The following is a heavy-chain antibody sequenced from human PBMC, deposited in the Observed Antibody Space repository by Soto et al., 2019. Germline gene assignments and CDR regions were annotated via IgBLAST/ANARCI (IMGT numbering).Heavy chain of an antibody. CDR1: GFTFPEYP. D-gene: IGHD3-22*01. CDR3: AKDGAYDSSGYYSSNWYFDL. Sequence: HPGRPLRLSCAASGFTFPEYPKSRVRQAAGRGLESVTVSRGSGFNTYYADSVKGRYTISRDNSKNPLELQMNSLRAEDTAVYYCAKDGAYDSSGYYSSNWYFDLWGRGTPVTVSS. CDR2: SRGSGFNT. V-gene: IGHV3-23*01. J-gene: IGHJ2*01.